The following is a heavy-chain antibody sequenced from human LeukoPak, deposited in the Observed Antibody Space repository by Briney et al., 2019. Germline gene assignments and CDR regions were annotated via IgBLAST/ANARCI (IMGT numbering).Heavy chain of an antibody. CDR3: ARDSSGYYGFDY. J-gene: IGHJ4*02. CDR1: GFTFSSYE. V-gene: IGHV3-48*03. CDR2: ISSSGSTI. D-gene: IGHD3-22*01. Sequence: GGSLRPSCAASGFTFSSYEMNWVRQAPGKGLEWVSYISSSGSTIYYADSVKGRFTISRDNAKNSLYLQMNSLRAEDTAVYYCARDSSGYYGFDYWGQGTLVTVSS.